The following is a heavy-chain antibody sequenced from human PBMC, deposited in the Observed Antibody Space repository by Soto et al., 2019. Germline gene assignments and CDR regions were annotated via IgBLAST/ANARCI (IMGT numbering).Heavy chain of an antibody. CDR1: GYLISSGYY. D-gene: IGHD5-18*01. V-gene: IGHV4-30-4*01. CDR2: IYYSGTT. Sequence: SETLSLTCSVSGYLISSGYYWSWIRQPPGKGLEWIGYIYYSGTTYYNPSLKSRVTISVDTSRNQFSLKVSSVTAADTAMYYCARALIQLWPHYYYGMDVWGQGTTVTVSS. J-gene: IGHJ6*02. CDR3: ARALIQLWPHYYYGMDV.